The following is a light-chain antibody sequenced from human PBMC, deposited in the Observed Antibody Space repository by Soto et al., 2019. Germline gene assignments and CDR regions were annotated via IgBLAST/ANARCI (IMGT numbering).Light chain of an antibody. CDR3: ATWDRSLSVGV. Sequence: QSVLTQPPSVSAAPGQKVTISCSGSSSNMGNNDVFWYQQLPVTAPKLLIYDNDKRPSGIPDRFSGSKSGTSATLGITGLQTGDEADYYCATWDRSLSVGVFGGGTKLTVL. CDR1: SSNMGNND. CDR2: DND. V-gene: IGLV1-51*01. J-gene: IGLJ2*01.